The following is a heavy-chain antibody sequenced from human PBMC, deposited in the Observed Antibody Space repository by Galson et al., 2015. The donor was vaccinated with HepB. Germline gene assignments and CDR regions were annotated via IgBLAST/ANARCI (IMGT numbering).Heavy chain of an antibody. CDR2: IIPIFEST. Sequence: SVKVSCKASGHTVSSNIINWVRQAPGQGLEWMGWIIPIFESTNYAQKFLGRIIITADESTSTSYMELSSLRSEDTGVYYCARGPELGTGSYYIDSWGQGTLVTVAS. D-gene: IGHD7-27*01. J-gene: IGHJ4*02. CDR3: ARGPELGTGSYYIDS. CDR1: GHTVSSNI. V-gene: IGHV1-69*13.